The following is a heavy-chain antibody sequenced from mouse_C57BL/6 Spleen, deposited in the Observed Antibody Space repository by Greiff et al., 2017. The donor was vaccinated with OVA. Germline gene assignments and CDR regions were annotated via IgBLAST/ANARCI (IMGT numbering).Heavy chain of an antibody. CDR2: IYPGDGDT. V-gene: IGHV1-80*01. J-gene: IGHJ4*01. CDR3: ARSGLLRSPYYAMDY. D-gene: IGHD1-1*01. CDR1: GYAFSSYW. Sequence: QVQLQQSGAELVKPGASVKISCKASGYAFSSYWMNWVKQRPGKGLEWIGQIYPGDGDTNYNGKFKGKATLTADKSSSTAYMQLSSLTSEDSAVYFCARSGLLRSPYYAMDYWGQGTSVTVSS.